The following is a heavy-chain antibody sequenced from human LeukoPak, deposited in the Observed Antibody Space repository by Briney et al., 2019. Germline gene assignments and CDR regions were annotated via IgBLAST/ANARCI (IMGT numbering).Heavy chain of an antibody. D-gene: IGHD3-10*02. CDR2: IKQDGSEE. Sequence: AGGSLRLSCAASGITFSSYWMSWVRQAPGKGLEWVANIKQDGSEEYYVDSVKGRFTISRDNAKNSLNLQMNSLRAEDTAVYYCGVFDWYFDLWGRGTLVTVSS. CDR1: GITFSSYW. J-gene: IGHJ2*01. CDR3: GVFDWYFDL. V-gene: IGHV3-7*01.